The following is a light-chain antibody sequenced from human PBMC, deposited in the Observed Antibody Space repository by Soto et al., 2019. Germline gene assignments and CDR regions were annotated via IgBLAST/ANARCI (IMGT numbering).Light chain of an antibody. V-gene: IGKV1-5*03. Sequence: DIQMTQSPSTLSGSVGDRVTITCRASQTISSWLAWYQQKPGKAPKLLIYKASTLKSGVPSRFSGRGSWTEFTLTISRLQPDDFANYYCQHYNSYSEAFGQGTKVDIK. CDR1: QTISSW. J-gene: IGKJ1*01. CDR3: QHYNSYSEA. CDR2: KAS.